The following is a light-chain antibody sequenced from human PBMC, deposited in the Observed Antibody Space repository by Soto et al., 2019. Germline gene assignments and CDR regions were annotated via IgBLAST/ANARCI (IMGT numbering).Light chain of an antibody. Sequence: EMVLTQSPATLSLSPGERATLSCRASQSVSRYLAWYQQKPGQAPRLLIYDASNRATGIPARFSGSGSGTDFTLTISSLETEDFAVYYCQQRSNWPPTFGPGTKVDIK. J-gene: IGKJ3*01. CDR3: QQRSNWPPT. V-gene: IGKV3-11*01. CDR2: DAS. CDR1: QSVSRY.